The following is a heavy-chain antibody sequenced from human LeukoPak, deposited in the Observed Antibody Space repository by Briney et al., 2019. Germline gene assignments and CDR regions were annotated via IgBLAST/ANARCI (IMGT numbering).Heavy chain of an antibody. J-gene: IGHJ4*02. CDR1: GYTFTGYY. CDR3: AREQDTAMVFDY. V-gene: IGHV1-2*02. Sequence: ASVKVSCKASGYTFTGYYLYWVRQAPGQGLEWMGWINPNSGGTNFAQKFQGRVTMTRDTSISTVYMELSRLRSDDTAVYYCAREQDTAMVFDYWGQGTLVTVSS. CDR2: INPNSGGT. D-gene: IGHD5-18*01.